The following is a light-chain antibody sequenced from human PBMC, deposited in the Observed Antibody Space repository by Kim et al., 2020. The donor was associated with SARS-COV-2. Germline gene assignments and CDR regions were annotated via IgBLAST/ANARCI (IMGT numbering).Light chain of an antibody. CDR3: HQYDNLLWT. J-gene: IGKJ1*01. V-gene: IGKV1-33*01. CDR2: DAS. Sequence: DIQMTQSPSSLSASVGDRVTITCQASQDISNYLNWYQQKPGKAPKLLIYDASNLETGVPSRFSGSGSGTDFTFTISSLQPEDIATYYCHQYDNLLWTFGQGTKVDIK. CDR1: QDISNY.